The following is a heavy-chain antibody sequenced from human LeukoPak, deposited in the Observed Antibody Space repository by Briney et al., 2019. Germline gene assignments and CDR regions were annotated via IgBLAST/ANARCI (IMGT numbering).Heavy chain of an antibody. CDR1: GGSISSGSYY. CDR2: IYTSGST. CDR3: AREVHSSSWYLWFDP. Sequence: NPSETLSLTRTVSGGSISSGSYYWSWIRQPAGKGLEWIGRIYTSGSTNYNPSLKSRVTISVDTSKNQFSLKLSSVTAADTAVYYCAREVHSSSWYLWFDPWGQGTLVTVSS. V-gene: IGHV4-61*02. D-gene: IGHD6-13*01. J-gene: IGHJ5*02.